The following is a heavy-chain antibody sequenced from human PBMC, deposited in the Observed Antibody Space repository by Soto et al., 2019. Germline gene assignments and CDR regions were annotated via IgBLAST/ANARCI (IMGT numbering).Heavy chain of an antibody. CDR3: AADRTYDFWSGSEARNYYGMDV. D-gene: IGHD3-3*01. J-gene: IGHJ6*02. Sequence: SVKVSCKASGFTFTSSAVQWVRQARGQRLEWIGWIVVGSGNTNYAQKFQERVTITRDMSTSTAYMELSSLRSEDTAVYYCAADRTYDFWSGSEARNYYGMDVWGQGTMVTVSS. V-gene: IGHV1-58*01. CDR2: IVVGSGNT. CDR1: GFTFTSSA.